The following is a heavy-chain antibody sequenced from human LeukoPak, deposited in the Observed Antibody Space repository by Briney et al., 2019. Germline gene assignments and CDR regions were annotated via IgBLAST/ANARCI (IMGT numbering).Heavy chain of an antibody. CDR3: ARGGRYYDSSGYYARFDY. J-gene: IGHJ4*02. D-gene: IGHD3-22*01. Sequence: ASVKVSCKASGGTFSSYAISWVRQAPGQGLERMGGIIPIFGTANYAQKFQGRVTITADESTSTAYMELSSLRSEDTAVYYCARGGRYYDSSGYYARFDYWGQGTLVTVSS. V-gene: IGHV1-69*01. CDR2: IIPIFGTA. CDR1: GGTFSSYA.